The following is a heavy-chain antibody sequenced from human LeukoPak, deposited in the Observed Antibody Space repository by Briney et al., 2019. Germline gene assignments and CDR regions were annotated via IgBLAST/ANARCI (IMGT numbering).Heavy chain of an antibody. CDR1: GYTFTGYY. D-gene: IGHD3-3*01. CDR2: INPNSGGT. CDR3: ARVVRGDFWSGYWVDY. Sequence: ASVKVSCKASGYTFTGYYMHWVRQAPGQGLEWMGWINPNSGGTNYAQKFQGRATMTRDTSISTAYMELSRLRSDDTAVYYCARVVRGDFWSGYWVDYWGQGTLVTVSS. V-gene: IGHV1-2*02. J-gene: IGHJ4*02.